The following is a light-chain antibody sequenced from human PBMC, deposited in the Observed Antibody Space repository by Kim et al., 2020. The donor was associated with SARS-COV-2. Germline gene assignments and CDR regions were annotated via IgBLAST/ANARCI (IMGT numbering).Light chain of an antibody. J-gene: IGKJ5*01. V-gene: IGKV1-5*03. Sequence: DIQMTQSPSTLSASVGDRVTITCRASQSISSWLAWYQQKPGKAPKLLIYKASSLESGVPSRFSGSGSGTEFTLTISSLQPDDFATYYCQQYTGYSIPFGQGTRLEIK. CDR1: QSISSW. CDR3: QQYTGYSIP. CDR2: KAS.